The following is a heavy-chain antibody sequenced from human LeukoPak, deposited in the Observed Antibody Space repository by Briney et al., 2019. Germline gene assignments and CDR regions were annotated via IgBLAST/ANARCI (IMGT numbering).Heavy chain of an antibody. CDR3: ATSPTHYDILTGYRTPPAFDI. CDR1: GGSISSGGYY. D-gene: IGHD3-9*01. CDR2: IYYSGST. V-gene: IGHV4-31*03. Sequence: SETLSLTCTVSGGSISSGGYYWSCIRQHPGKGLECIGYIYYSGSTYYNPSLKSRVTISVDASKNQFSLKLSSVTAADTAVYYCATSPTHYDILTGYRTPPAFDIWGQGTMVTVSS. J-gene: IGHJ3*02.